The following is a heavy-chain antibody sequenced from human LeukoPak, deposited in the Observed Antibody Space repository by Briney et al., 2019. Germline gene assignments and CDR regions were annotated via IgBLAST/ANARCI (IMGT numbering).Heavy chain of an antibody. CDR3: ASRGATSDY. CDR2: MNPNSGNT. Sequence: ASVKVSCKASGGTFSNYAITWVRQATGQGLEWMGWMNPNSGNTGYAQKFQGRVTMTRNTSISTAYMELSSLRSEDTAVYYCASRGATSDYWGQGTLVTVSS. CDR1: GGTFSNYA. V-gene: IGHV1-8*02. D-gene: IGHD1-26*01. J-gene: IGHJ4*02.